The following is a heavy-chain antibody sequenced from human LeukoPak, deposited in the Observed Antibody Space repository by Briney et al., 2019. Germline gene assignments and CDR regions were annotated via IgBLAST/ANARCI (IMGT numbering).Heavy chain of an antibody. CDR1: GFPFSSYA. CDR2: ISGSGGST. D-gene: IGHD1-1*01. V-gene: IGHV3-23*01. Sequence: PGGSLILSCAASGFPFSSYAMSWVRQAPGKGLEWVSAISGSGGSTYYADSVKGRFTISRDNSKKTLYLQMNSLRAEDTAVYYCAKDRFRTTGTSSMDVWGKGTTVTVSS. CDR3: AKDRFRTTGTSSMDV. J-gene: IGHJ6*04.